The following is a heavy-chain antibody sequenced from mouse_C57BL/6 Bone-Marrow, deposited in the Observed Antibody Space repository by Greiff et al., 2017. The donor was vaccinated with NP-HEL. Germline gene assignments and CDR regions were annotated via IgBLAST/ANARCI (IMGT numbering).Heavy chain of an antibody. V-gene: IGHV5-6*01. J-gene: IGHJ2*01. CDR2: ISSGGSYT. Sequence: VQLQQSGGDLVKPGGSLKLSCAASGFTFSSYGMSWVRQTPDKRLEWVAPISSGGSYTYYPDSVKGRFTISRDNAKNTLYLQMSSLKYEDTAMYYCAREILYWGQGTTLTVSS. CDR1: GFTFSSYG. CDR3: AREILY.